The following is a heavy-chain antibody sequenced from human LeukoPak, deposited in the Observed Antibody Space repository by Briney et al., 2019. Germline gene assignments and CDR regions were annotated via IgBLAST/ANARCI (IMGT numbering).Heavy chain of an antibody. Sequence: GGSLRLSCAASGFTLSSYDVHWVRQAPGKGLEWVAVISYDGGNEYYADSVKGRFTISRDNSKNTLCLQMNSLRAEDTAVYYCAKEFSSHFDYWGQGTLVTVSS. CDR2: ISYDGGNE. J-gene: IGHJ4*02. D-gene: IGHD2-2*01. V-gene: IGHV3-30*18. CDR1: GFTLSSYD. CDR3: AKEFSSHFDY.